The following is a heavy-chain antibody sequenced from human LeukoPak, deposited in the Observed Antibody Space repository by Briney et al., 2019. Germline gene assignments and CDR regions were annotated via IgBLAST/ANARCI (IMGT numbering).Heavy chain of an antibody. D-gene: IGHD5-18*01. CDR3: ARDRLPDGYSYGYDY. V-gene: IGHV1-2*02. Sequence: PNSGGTNYAQKFQGRVTMTRDTSISTAYMELSRLRSDDTAVYYCARDRLPDGYSYGYDYWGQGTLVTVSS. J-gene: IGHJ4*02. CDR2: PNSGGT.